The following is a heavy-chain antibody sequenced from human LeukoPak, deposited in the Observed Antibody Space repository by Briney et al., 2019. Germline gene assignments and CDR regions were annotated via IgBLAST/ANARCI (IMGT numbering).Heavy chain of an antibody. D-gene: IGHD1-1*01. CDR1: GYKFIDHW. Sequence: GESLKISCKTSGYKFIDHWIGWVRQMPGKGLEWMAIIYSGDADARYSPSFQGQVTISADKSITTAYLQWSCVTASDTATYYCARLVTPGVTRWFDPWGQGTPVTVSS. CDR3: ARLVTPGVTRWFDP. J-gene: IGHJ5*02. CDR2: IYSGDADA. V-gene: IGHV5-51*01.